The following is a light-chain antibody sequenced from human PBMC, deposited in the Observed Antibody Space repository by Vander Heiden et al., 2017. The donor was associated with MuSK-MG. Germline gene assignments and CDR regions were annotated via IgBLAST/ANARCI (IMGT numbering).Light chain of an antibody. J-gene: IGKJ4*01. CDR2: AAS. CDR1: QSISSY. Sequence: DIQMTQSPSSLSASVGDRVAITCRASQSISSYLNWYQQKPGKAPKLLIYAASSLQSGVPSRFSGSGSGTDFTLTISRLQPEDFATYYCQQSYRTPPHTFGGGTKVEIK. CDR3: QQSYRTPPHT. V-gene: IGKV1-39*01.